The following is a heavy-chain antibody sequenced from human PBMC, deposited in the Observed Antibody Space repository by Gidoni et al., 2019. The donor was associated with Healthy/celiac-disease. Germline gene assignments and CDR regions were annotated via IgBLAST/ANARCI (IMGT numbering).Heavy chain of an antibody. Sequence: QVQLQESGPGLVKPSETLSLTCTVSGGPVSSGSYYWSWLRQPPGKGLVWIGYIYYRGGTNYNPSLKSRVTISVDTSKNQFSLKLSSVTAADTAVYYCARWYQLPKLRGVCWFDPWGQGTLVTVSS. CDR3: ARWYQLPKLRGVCWFDP. CDR2: IYYRGGT. J-gene: IGHJ5*02. D-gene: IGHD2-2*01. CDR1: GGPVSSGSYY. V-gene: IGHV4-61*01.